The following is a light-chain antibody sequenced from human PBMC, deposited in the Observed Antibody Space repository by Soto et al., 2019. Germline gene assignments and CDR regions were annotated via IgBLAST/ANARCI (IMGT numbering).Light chain of an antibody. Sequence: QSALTQPASVSGSTGQSITISCTGTSSNVGSNKLVSWYQQHPGKAPILMIFEVNKRPSGVSNRFSGAKSGNTASLTISGLKVEDEADYYCCSSGGSPTYLFGTGTKLTVL. CDR2: EVN. V-gene: IGLV2-23*02. CDR3: CSSGGSPTYL. J-gene: IGLJ1*01. CDR1: SSNVGSNKL.